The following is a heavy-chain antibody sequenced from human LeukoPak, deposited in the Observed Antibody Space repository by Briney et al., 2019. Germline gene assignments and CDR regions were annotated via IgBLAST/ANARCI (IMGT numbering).Heavy chain of an antibody. CDR2: IYYSGST. CDR1: GGSISSSSYY. Sequence: SETLSLTCTVSGGSISSSSYYWGWIRQPPGKGLGWIGSIYYSGSTYYNPSLKSRVTISVDTSKNQFSLKLSSVTAADTAVYYCASYQLLFEVWFDPWGQGTLVTVSS. CDR3: ASYQLLFEVWFDP. J-gene: IGHJ5*02. D-gene: IGHD2-2*01. V-gene: IGHV4-39*01.